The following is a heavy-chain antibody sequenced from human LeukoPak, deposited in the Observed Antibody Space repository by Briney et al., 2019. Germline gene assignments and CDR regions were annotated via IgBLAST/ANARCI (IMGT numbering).Heavy chain of an antibody. V-gene: IGHV3-30*02. J-gene: IGHJ3*02. CDR1: GFTFNMYA. D-gene: IGHD1-1*01. Sequence: PGGSLRLSCAASGFTFNMYAMHWVRQAPGKGLEWVAFIRYDASGTYYADSVKGRLTISRDNSKNRLYLQMSSLRPEDTAVYYCARTIGSKNAFDIWGQGTMVTVS. CDR2: IRYDASGT. CDR3: ARTIGSKNAFDI.